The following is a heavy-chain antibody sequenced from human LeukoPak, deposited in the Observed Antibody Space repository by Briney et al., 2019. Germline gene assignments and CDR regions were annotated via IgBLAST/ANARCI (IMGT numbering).Heavy chain of an antibody. D-gene: IGHD3-16*01. Sequence: GGSLRLSCAASGFTFSSYGMHWVRQAPGKGLEWVTFIRYDGNNKYYADSVKGRFTISRDNSKNTLYLQMNSLRAEETAGYYWAKNHRRSPRGGLDYWGQGTLVTVSS. V-gene: IGHV3-30*02. J-gene: IGHJ4*02. CDR1: GFTFSSYG. CDR3: AKNHRRSPRGGLDY. CDR2: IRYDGNNK.